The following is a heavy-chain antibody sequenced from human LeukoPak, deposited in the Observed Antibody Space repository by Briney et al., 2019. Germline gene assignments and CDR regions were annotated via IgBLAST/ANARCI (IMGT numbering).Heavy chain of an antibody. D-gene: IGHD2-15*01. Sequence: PGGSLRLSCAASGFTFSSYAMTWVPQAPGKGLEWVSAITDSTYFADSVKGRFTISRDSSKNTVYLQMNSLRAGDTAVYYCARYCSGGRCYSGLDPWGQGALVTVSS. J-gene: IGHJ5*02. CDR2: ITDST. CDR1: GFTFSSYA. CDR3: ARYCSGGRCYSGLDP. V-gene: IGHV3-23*01.